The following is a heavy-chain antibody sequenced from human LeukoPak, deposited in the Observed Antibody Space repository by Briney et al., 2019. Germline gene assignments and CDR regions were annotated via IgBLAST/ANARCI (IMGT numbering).Heavy chain of an antibody. D-gene: IGHD2-8*01. CDR3: AVLQGLFDY. J-gene: IGHJ4*02. CDR1: GFTVSNNY. V-gene: IGHV3-66*01. CDR2: IYSGGST. Sequence: GGSLRLSCAASGFTVSNNYMSWVRQAPGKGLVWVSSIYSGGSTYYTDSVKGRFTISRDNSKNTVYLRMNSLRAEDTAVYSCAVLQGLFDYWGQGALVTVSS.